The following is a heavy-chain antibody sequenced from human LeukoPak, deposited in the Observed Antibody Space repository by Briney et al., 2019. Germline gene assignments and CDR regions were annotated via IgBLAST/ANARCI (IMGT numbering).Heavy chain of an antibody. V-gene: IGHV3-30*03. CDR1: DSAFRRYG. CDR2: VSDDGSRK. Sequence: PGGSLRLSCAASDSAFRRYGMHWVRQAPGKGLEWVAGVSDDGSRKYHADSVKGRFTISRENSKNTLYLQMSNLRAEDTAVYYCASSIAVLKYYFDYWGQGTLVTVSS. D-gene: IGHD6-19*01. J-gene: IGHJ4*02. CDR3: ASSIAVLKYYFDY.